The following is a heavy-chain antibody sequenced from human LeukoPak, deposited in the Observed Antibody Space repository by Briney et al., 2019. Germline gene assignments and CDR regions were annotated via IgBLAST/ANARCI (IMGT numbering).Heavy chain of an antibody. CDR3: AELGITMIGGV. Sequence: GGSLRLSCVASGFTFSSYWMSWVRQAPGKGLEWVANIKQDGNEKYYVDSVKGRFTISRDNAKNSLYLQMNSLRAEDTAVYYCAELGITMIGGVWGKGTTVTISS. CDR1: GFTFSSYW. D-gene: IGHD3-10*02. J-gene: IGHJ6*04. CDR2: IKQDGNEK. V-gene: IGHV3-7*01.